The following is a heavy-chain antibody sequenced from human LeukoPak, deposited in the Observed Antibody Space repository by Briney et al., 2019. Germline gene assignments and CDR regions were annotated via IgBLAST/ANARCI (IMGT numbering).Heavy chain of an antibody. Sequence: GGSLRLSCAASGFTFSSYAMHWVRQAPGKGLEWVSAISGSVVTTYYADSVKGRFTISRDNSKNTLYLQMNSLRAEDTAVYYCAKADSSGYYSYFQHWGQGTLVTVSS. V-gene: IGHV3-23*01. D-gene: IGHD3-22*01. CDR1: GFTFSSYA. J-gene: IGHJ1*01. CDR3: AKADSSGYYSYFQH. CDR2: ISGSVVTT.